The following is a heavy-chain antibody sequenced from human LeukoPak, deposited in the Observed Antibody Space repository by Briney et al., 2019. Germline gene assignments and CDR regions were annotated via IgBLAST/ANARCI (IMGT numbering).Heavy chain of an antibody. CDR1: GGSISSYY. J-gene: IGHJ4*02. D-gene: IGHD6-13*01. CDR2: IYYSGST. V-gene: IGHV4-59*01. CDR3: ARDHRYSSSWQFDY. Sequence: SETLSLTCTVSGGSISSYYWSWIRQPPGKGLEWIGYIYYSGSTNYNPSLKSRVTISVDTSKNQFSLKLSSVTAADTAVYYCARDHRYSSSWQFDYWGQGTLVTVSS.